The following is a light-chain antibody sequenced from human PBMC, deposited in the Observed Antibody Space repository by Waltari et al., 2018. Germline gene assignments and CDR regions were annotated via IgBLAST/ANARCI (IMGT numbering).Light chain of an antibody. Sequence: EIVLTQSPGTLSLSPGESATLHCRASQSVSNSYLAWYQQKPGQAPRLLIYGASRKATGIPDRFSGSGSGTDFTLTISRLEPEDFAVYYCQQYGSSVYTFGQGTKVEIK. CDR3: QQYGSSVYT. J-gene: IGKJ2*01. CDR1: QSVSNSY. CDR2: GAS. V-gene: IGKV3-20*01.